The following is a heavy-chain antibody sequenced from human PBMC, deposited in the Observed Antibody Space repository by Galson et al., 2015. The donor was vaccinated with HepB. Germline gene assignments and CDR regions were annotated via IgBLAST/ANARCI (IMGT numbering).Heavy chain of an antibody. CDR2: IVVGSGNT. Sequence: SVKVSCRASGFTFTSSAMQWVRQARGQRLEWIGWIVVGSGNTNYAQKFQERVTITRDMSTSTAYMELSSLRSEDTAVYYCAAGPASITMVRGVTPLVVDVWGKGTTVTVSS. CDR3: AAGPASITMVRGVTPLVVDV. J-gene: IGHJ6*04. CDR1: GFTFTSSA. V-gene: IGHV1-58*02. D-gene: IGHD3-10*01.